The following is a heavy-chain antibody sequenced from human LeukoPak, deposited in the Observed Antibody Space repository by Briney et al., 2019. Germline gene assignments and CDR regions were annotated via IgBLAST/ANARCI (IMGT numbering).Heavy chain of an antibody. J-gene: IGHJ6*02. CDR3: AGYNGMDV. D-gene: IGHD6-13*01. Sequence: GRSLRLSCAASGLTFIGNYDMHCVRQAPGKGLEWVAVIWYDGSKKYYADSVKGRFTISRDNSKKTLYLQMNSLRAEDTAVYYCAGYNGMDVWGQGTTVTVSS. CDR1: GLTFIGNYD. CDR2: IWYDGSKK. V-gene: IGHV3-33*01.